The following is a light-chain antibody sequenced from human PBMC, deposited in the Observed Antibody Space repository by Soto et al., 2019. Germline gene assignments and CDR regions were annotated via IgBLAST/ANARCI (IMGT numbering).Light chain of an antibody. CDR3: CSYAGSYTVM. CDR1: SSDVGGSKY. CDR2: DVT. J-gene: IGLJ3*02. Sequence: QSALTQPRSVSGSPGQSVTISCTGTSSDVGGSKYVSWYQQHPGRAPKLIIYDVTKRPSGVPDRFSGSKSGNTASLTISGLQDEDEADYYCCSYAGSYTVMFDGGTKLTVL. V-gene: IGLV2-11*01.